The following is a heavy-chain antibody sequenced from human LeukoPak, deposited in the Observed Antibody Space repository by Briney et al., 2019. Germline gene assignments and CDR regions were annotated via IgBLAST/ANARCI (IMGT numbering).Heavy chain of an antibody. V-gene: IGHV1-2*06. Sequence: GASVKVSCKASGYTFTSYGISWVRQVPGQGLEWMGRINPNSGGTNYAQKFQGRVTMTRDTSISTAYMELSRLRSDDTAVYYCARGYDIPGEIWGQGTMVTVSS. CDR3: ARGYDIPGEI. CDR2: INPNSGGT. CDR1: GYTFTSYG. D-gene: IGHD3-9*01. J-gene: IGHJ3*02.